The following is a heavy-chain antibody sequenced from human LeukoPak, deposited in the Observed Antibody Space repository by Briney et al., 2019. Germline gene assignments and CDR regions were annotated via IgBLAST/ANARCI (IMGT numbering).Heavy chain of an antibody. Sequence: GGSLRLSCAASGFTFSSYGMSWVRQAPGKGLEWVSAISGSGGSTYYADSVKGRFTISRDNSKNTLYLQMNSLRAEDTAVYYCAKAYSSWKPPRWFDPWGQGTLVTVSS. V-gene: IGHV3-23*01. CDR3: AKAYSSWKPPRWFDP. D-gene: IGHD6-13*01. J-gene: IGHJ5*02. CDR1: GFTFSSYG. CDR2: ISGSGGST.